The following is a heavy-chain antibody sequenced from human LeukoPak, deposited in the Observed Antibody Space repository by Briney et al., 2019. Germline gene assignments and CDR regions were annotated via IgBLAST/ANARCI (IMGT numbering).Heavy chain of an antibody. CDR1: GFTVSSNY. D-gene: IGHD6-13*01. CDR3: ARSPSIAAADY. J-gene: IGHJ4*02. Sequence: GGSLRLSCAASGFTVSSNYMSWVRQAPGKGLEWVSVIYSGGSTYYADSVKGRFTISRDNSKNTLYLQMNSPRAEDTAMYYCARSPSIAAADYWGQGTLVTVSS. V-gene: IGHV3-53*01. CDR2: IYSGGST.